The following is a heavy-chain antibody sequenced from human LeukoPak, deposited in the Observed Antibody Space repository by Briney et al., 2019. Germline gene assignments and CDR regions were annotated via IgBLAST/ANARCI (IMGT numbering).Heavy chain of an antibody. CDR1: GWSFSVYY. Sequence: SETLSLTCAVYGWSFSVYYWSWIRQPPVKGLHWIGEINHSGSTNYNPFLTSRVTISVDSSKNQFSMKLSSVSAADTAVYYCARDVVAAAGTWDYWGQGTLVTVSS. CDR3: ARDVVAAAGTWDY. V-gene: IGHV4-34*01. D-gene: IGHD6-13*01. J-gene: IGHJ4*02. CDR2: INHSGST.